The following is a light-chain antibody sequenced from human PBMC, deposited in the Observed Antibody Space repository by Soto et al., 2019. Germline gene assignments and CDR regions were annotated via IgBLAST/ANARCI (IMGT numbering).Light chain of an antibody. V-gene: IGKV1-5*01. J-gene: IGKJ1*01. CDR2: DAS. CDR3: QQYFSYWT. Sequence: IQMTQSPSTLSASVGDRVTISCRASQSISIWLAWYQQKPGRAPKLLISDASSLESGVPSRFSRSRSGTEFTLTIASLQPDDFATYYCQQYFSYWTFGQGTKVEIK. CDR1: QSISIW.